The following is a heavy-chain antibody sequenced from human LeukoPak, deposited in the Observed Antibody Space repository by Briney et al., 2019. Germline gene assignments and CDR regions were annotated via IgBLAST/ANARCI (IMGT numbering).Heavy chain of an antibody. Sequence: PSETLSLTCTVSGGSISSGGYYWSWIRQHPGKGLEWIGYIYYSGSTYYNPSLKSRVTISVDTSKTQFSLKLSSVTAADTPVYYCAREVIAARHPSPNWFDPWGQGTLVTVSS. V-gene: IGHV4-31*03. CDR1: GGSISSGGYY. J-gene: IGHJ5*02. D-gene: IGHD6-6*01. CDR2: IYYSGST. CDR3: AREVIAARHPSPNWFDP.